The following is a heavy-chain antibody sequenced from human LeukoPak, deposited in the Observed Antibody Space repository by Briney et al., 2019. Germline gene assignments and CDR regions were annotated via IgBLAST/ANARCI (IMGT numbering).Heavy chain of an antibody. CDR2: INPDGGNT. V-gene: IGHV1-46*01. J-gene: IGHJ3*01. CDR3: ARIRDGYNDAYDL. CDR1: GYTFTNSY. D-gene: IGHD5-24*01. Sequence: ASVKVSCKASGYTFTNSYIHWVRQAPGQVLEWMGLINPDGGNTNYAQNFQGRVTLTRDTSTSTVYMELSSLRSEDAAIYYCARIRDGYNDAYDLWGQGTVVTVPS.